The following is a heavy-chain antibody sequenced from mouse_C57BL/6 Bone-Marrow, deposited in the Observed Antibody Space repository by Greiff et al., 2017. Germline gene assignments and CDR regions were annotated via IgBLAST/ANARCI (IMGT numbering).Heavy chain of an antibody. CDR3: AREGLLRSLAMDY. CDR2: FDPSDSYN. J-gene: IGHJ4*01. D-gene: IGHD1-1*01. CDR1: GYTFTSYW. Sequence: VQLQQPGAELVKPGASVKLSCKASGYTFTSYWMQWVKQRPGQGLEWIGEFDPSDSYNNYTQKFKGKATLTVDTSSSTAYMQLSSLTSEDSAVYYCAREGLLRSLAMDYWGQGTSVTVSS. V-gene: IGHV1-50*01.